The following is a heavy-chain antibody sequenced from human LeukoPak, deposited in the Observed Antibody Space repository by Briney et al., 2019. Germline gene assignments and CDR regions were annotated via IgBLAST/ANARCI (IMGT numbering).Heavy chain of an antibody. CDR2: ISAYNGNT. CDR1: GYTFTSYG. Sequence: GASVKVSCKASGYTFTSYGISWVRQAPGQGLEWMGWISAYNGNTNYAQELQGRVTMTTDTSTSTAYMELRSLRSDDTAVYYCARDLGAAPATIFFDYWGQGTLVTVSS. CDR3: ARDLGAAPATIFFDY. J-gene: IGHJ4*02. V-gene: IGHV1-18*01. D-gene: IGHD5-24*01.